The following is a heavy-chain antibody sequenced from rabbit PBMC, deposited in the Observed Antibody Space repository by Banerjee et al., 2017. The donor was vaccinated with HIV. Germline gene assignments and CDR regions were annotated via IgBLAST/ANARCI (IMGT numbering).Heavy chain of an antibody. Sequence: QEQLVESGGGLVQPGASLTLTCTASGFDFSSNAMCWVRQAPGKGLEWIACIDVGSSGRTWYASWAKGRFTISKTSSTTVTLQMTSLTAADTATYFCARDLAGVIGWNFNLWGPGTLVTVS. CDR1: GFDFSSNA. V-gene: IGHV1S45*01. J-gene: IGHJ4*01. CDR2: IDVGSSGRT. D-gene: IGHD4-1*01. CDR3: ARDLAGVIGWNFNL.